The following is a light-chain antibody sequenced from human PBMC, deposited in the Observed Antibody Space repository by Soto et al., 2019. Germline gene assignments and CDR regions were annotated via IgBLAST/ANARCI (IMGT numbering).Light chain of an antibody. Sequence: IPMTQSPSTLSASVGDRVTITCRASQTIGNWLAWYQQKTGKAPKLLIYDASSLERGVPSRFSGSRSGTEFTLTISSLPPDDFATYYCQQYDSYSYTFGQGTKLEIK. CDR2: DAS. J-gene: IGKJ2*01. CDR1: QTIGNW. V-gene: IGKV1-5*01. CDR3: QQYDSYSYT.